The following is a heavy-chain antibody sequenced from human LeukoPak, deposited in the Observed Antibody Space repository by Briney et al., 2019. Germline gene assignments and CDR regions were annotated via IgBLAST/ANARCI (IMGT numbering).Heavy chain of an antibody. V-gene: IGHV3-66*01. Sequence: GGSLRLSCAASGFTFSNYNMNWVRQAPGKGPEWVSVIYSGGSTYYADSVKGRFTISRDNSKNTLYLQMNSLRAEDTAVYYCARVTYGSGTYGAFDYWGQGTLVTVSS. CDR3: ARVTYGSGTYGAFDY. CDR2: IYSGGST. D-gene: IGHD3-10*01. CDR1: GFTFSNYN. J-gene: IGHJ4*02.